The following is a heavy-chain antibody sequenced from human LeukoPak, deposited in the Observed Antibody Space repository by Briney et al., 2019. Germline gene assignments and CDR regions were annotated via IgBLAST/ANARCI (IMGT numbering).Heavy chain of an antibody. CDR3: AKDDDWGRFYH. Sequence: GGSLRLSCAASGFTFSSYWMHWVRQAPGKGLVWVSGISHRGDITYYKDSVRGRFTISRENFTNTVSLHLCSVRAEATAMYYCAKDDDWGRFYHWGQGTLVTVSS. CDR1: GFTFSSYW. D-gene: IGHD3-16*01. CDR2: ISHRGDIT. J-gene: IGHJ1*01. V-gene: IGHV3-23*01.